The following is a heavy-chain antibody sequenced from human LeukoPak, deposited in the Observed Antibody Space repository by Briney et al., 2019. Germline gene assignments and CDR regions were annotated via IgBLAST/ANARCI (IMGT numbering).Heavy chain of an antibody. CDR1: GFTFRSYW. J-gene: IGHJ4*02. Sequence: PGGSLRLSCVASGFTFRSYWMSWVRQAPGKGLEWVANIEQDGSEKYDVDSVKGRFTIPRDNAKNSLYLQMNSLRAEDTAVYYCASLRSYGSNSALDYWGQGTLVTVSS. D-gene: IGHD4-23*01. V-gene: IGHV3-7*01. CDR2: IEQDGSEK. CDR3: ASLRSYGSNSALDY.